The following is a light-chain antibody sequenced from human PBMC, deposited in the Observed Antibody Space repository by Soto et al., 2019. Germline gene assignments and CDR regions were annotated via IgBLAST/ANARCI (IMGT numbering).Light chain of an antibody. CDR1: GSDVGGYDY. V-gene: IGLV2-14*01. Sequence: SLVTHPASLSGSPGQSITISCTGTGSDVGGYDYVSWYQHHPGKAPKVMIYEVTNRPSGDSNRFSGSKSGNTASLTIFGVRAEDEAYYYCSTSTSTCTSILGTGTKAHVL. CDR3: STSTSTCTSI. CDR2: EVT. J-gene: IGLJ1*01.